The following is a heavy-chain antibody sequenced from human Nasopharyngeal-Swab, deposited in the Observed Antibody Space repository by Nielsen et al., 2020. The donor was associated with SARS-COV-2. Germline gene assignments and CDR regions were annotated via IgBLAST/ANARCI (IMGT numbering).Heavy chain of an antibody. V-gene: IGHV1-2*06. Sequence: AAVMVSCKGADDTFTGYYIHWGGQAHGQGPEWMGRISAASGGTNYAQIFRARVTVTRDTSTSTTYMELTNLRSDDTATYYCARSCGTVGCPFDPWGQGTPVTVSS. CDR3: ARSCGTVGCPFDP. CDR1: DDTFTGYY. J-gene: IGHJ5*02. CDR2: ISAASGGT. D-gene: IGHD2-21*01.